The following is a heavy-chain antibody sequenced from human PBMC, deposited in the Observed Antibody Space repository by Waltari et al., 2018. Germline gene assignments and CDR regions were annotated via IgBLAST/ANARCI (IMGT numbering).Heavy chain of an antibody. D-gene: IGHD3-22*01. CDR1: GFTFSSYG. V-gene: IGHV3-33*06. CDR2: IWYDGSNK. Sequence: QVQLVESGGGVVQPGRSLRLSCAASGFTFSSYGMHWVRQAPGQGLEWVAVIWYDGSNKYYADSVKGRFTNSRDNSKNTLYLHMNSLRAEDTAVYYRAKDSGTLYYYDSSGYIDYWGQGTLVTVSS. CDR3: AKDSGTLYYYDSSGYIDY. J-gene: IGHJ4*02.